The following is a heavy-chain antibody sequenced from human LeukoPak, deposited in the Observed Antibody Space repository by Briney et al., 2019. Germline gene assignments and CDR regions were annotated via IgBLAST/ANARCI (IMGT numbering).Heavy chain of an antibody. V-gene: IGHV3-11*01. CDR1: GFTFSDYY. CDR2: ISSSGSTI. D-gene: IGHD3-10*01. Sequence: GGSLRLSCAASGFTFSDYYMSWIRQAPGKGLEWVSYISSSGSTIYYADSVKGRFTISRDNAKNSLYLQMNSLRAEDTAVYYCARDSGTMVRGTYYYYGMDVWGQGTTVTVSS. CDR3: ARDSGTMVRGTYYYYGMDV. J-gene: IGHJ6*02.